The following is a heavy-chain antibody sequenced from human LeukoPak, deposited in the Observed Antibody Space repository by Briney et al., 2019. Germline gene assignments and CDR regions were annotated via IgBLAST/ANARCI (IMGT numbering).Heavy chain of an antibody. V-gene: IGHV4-39*01. CDR3: ARNLVATIKTPGLYYFDY. CDR1: GGSISSSSYY. J-gene: IGHJ4*02. Sequence: SETLSLTCTVSGGSISSSSYYWGWIRQPPWKGLEWIGSIYYSGSTYYNPSLKSRVTISVDTSKNQFSLKLSSVTAADTAVYYCARNLVATIKTPGLYYFDYWGQGTLVTVSS. CDR2: IYYSGST. D-gene: IGHD5-12*01.